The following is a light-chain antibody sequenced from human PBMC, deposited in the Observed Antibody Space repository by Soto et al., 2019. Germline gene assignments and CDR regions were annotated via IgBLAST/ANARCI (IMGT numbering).Light chain of an antibody. CDR1: QSVSSY. Sequence: EIVLTQSPATLSLSPGERATLSCRASQSVSSYLAWYQQKPGQAPRLLIYDASNRATGIPARFSGSGSGTDFTLTISSLEPEDFAVYYCQKRINCPPWTCGPGINVDIK. CDR2: DAS. V-gene: IGKV3-11*01. J-gene: IGKJ1*01. CDR3: QKRINCPPWT.